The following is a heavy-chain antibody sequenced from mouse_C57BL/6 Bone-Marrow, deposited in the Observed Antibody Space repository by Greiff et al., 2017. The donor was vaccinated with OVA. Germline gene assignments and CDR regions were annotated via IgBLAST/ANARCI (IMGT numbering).Heavy chain of an antibody. V-gene: IGHV3-6*01. D-gene: IGHD1-1*01. J-gene: IGHJ2*01. CDR1: GYSITSGYF. Sequence: VQLKESGPGLVKPSQSLSLTCSVTGYSITSGYFWNWIRQFPGNKLEWMGYISYDGSNNYNASLKNRISFTRDTSKNQFFLKLNSVTTEDTATYYCAREVRRFFDYWGQGTALTVSS. CDR3: AREVRRFFDY. CDR2: ISYDGSN.